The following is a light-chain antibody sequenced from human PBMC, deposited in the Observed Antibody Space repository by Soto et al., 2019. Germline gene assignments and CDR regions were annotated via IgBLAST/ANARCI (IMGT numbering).Light chain of an antibody. CDR1: QSVSSN. Sequence: EIVMTHSQATLSVSPVEISTIYCRASQSVSSNLAWYQQKPGQAPRLLIYGASTRATGFPARFSGSGSGTEFTLTISSLQSEDFAVYYCQNCNNWPITCGQGKRREIK. CDR3: QNCNNWPIT. J-gene: IGKJ5*01. CDR2: GAS. V-gene: IGKV3-15*01.